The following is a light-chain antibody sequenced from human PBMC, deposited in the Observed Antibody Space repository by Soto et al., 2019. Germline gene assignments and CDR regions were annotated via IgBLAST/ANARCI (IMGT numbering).Light chain of an antibody. CDR1: QSISSK. CDR2: AAS. J-gene: IGKJ1*01. V-gene: IGKV3-15*01. Sequence: EIVMTQSPATLSVSPGEGATLPCRASQSISSKLAWYQQKPGQAPRLLIYAASTRATGVPARFSGSGSGTEFTLTISSLQSEDLAVYYCQHYNDWRWTFGQGTKVEIK. CDR3: QHYNDWRWT.